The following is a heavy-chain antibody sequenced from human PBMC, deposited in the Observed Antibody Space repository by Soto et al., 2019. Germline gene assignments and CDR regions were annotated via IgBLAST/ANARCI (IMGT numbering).Heavy chain of an antibody. J-gene: IGHJ6*02. V-gene: IGHV1-2*02. CDR3: ARPQLRYFDDDYYGMDV. CDR1: GYTFTGYY. Sequence: RASVKVSCKASGYTFTGYYMHWVRQAPGQGLEWMGWINPNSGGTNYAQKFQGRVTMTRDTSISTAYMELSRLRSDDTAVYYCARPQLRYFDDDYYGMDVWGQGTTVTVSS. CDR2: INPNSGGT. D-gene: IGHD3-9*01.